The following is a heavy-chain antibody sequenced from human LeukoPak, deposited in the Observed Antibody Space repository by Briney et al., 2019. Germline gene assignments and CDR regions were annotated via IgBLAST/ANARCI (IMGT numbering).Heavy chain of an antibody. J-gene: IGHJ4*02. V-gene: IGHV3-15*01. CDR3: TTDPTRGSGSYLGDY. D-gene: IGHD1-26*01. CDR1: GFTFSNAR. Sequence: GGSLRLSCAASGFTFSNARMSWCRQPPGKGRHWVGRIKSKTDGGTTNYAAPVKGRFTISRDDSKNTLYLQMNSLKTEDTAVYYCTTDPTRGSGSYLGDYWGQGTLVTVSS. CDR2: IKSKTDGGTT.